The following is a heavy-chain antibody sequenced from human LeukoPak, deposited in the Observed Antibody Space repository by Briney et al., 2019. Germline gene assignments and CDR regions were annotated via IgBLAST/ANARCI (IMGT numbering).Heavy chain of an antibody. CDR2: INTNTGNP. V-gene: IGHV7-4-1*02. CDR3: AREGLRTVGTNAPFNN. Sequence: ASVKVSCKASGYTFTSYAMNWVRQAPGQGLEWMGWINTNTGNPTYAQGFTGRFVFSLDTSVSTAYLQISSLKAEDTAVYYCAREGLRTVGTNAPFNNWGQGTLVTVSS. D-gene: IGHD1-1*01. J-gene: IGHJ4*02. CDR1: GYTFTSYA.